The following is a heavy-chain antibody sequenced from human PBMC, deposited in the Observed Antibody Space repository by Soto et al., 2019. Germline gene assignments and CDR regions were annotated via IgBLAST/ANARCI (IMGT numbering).Heavy chain of an antibody. J-gene: IGHJ4*02. Sequence: SVKVSCKASGYTLTSYGISWVRQPPGQGLEWMGWISAYNGNTNYAQKLQGRVTMTTDTSTSTAYMELRSLRPDDTAVYYCARDHPWIDWNYEPFDYWGQGTLVTGSS. CDR1: GYTLTSYG. CDR2: ISAYNGNT. D-gene: IGHD1-7*01. V-gene: IGHV1-18*01. CDR3: ARDHPWIDWNYEPFDY.